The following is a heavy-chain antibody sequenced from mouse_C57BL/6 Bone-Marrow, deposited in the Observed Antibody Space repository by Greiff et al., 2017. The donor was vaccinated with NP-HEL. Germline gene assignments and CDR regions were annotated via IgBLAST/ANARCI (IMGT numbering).Heavy chain of an antibody. V-gene: IGHV1-64*01. Sequence: QVQLQQPGAELVKPGASVKLSCKASGYTFTSYWMHWVKQRPGQGLEWIGMIHPNSGSTNYNEKFKSKATLTVDKSSSTAYMQLSSLTSEDSAVYYCARLIYYYGSSSLYFDYWGQGTTLTVSS. CDR1: GYTFTSYW. CDR2: IHPNSGST. J-gene: IGHJ2*01. D-gene: IGHD1-1*01. CDR3: ARLIYYYGSSSLYFDY.